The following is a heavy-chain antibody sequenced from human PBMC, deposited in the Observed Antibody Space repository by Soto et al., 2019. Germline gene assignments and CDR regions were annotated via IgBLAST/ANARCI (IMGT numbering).Heavy chain of an antibody. CDR2: INSAGSST. CDR1: GLTFSSYW. J-gene: IGHJ4*02. Sequence: EVQLVESGGGLVQPGGSLRFSCAASGLTFSSYWMHWVRQAPGKGLVWVSRINSAGSSTSYADSVKGRFTISRDNAKNTLYLQMNSLRAEDTAVYYCALSHTVTTDYWGLGTLVTVSS. D-gene: IGHD4-17*01. V-gene: IGHV3-74*01. CDR3: ALSHTVTTDY.